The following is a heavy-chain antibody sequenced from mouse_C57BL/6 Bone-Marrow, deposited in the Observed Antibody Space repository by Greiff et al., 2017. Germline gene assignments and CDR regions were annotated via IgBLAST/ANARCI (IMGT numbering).Heavy chain of an antibody. CDR2: LDPENGDT. CDR3: NQYYCDYDVRGRRAMDY. CDR1: GFNIKDDS. J-gene: IGHJ4*01. V-gene: IGHV14-4*01. Sequence: EVQLQQSGAELVRPGASVKLSCTASGFNIKDDSMHWVKQRPEQGLEWIGWLDPENGDTEYASKFQGKATITADTSSNTAYLQLSSLEFEDAAVYYCNQYYCDYDVRGRRAMDYWGQGTSVTVSS. D-gene: IGHD2-4*01.